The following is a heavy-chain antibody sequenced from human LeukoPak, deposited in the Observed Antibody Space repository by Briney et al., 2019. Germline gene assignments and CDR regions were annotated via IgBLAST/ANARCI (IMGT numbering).Heavy chain of an antibody. V-gene: IGHV1-2*06. Sequence: ASVKVSCKASGYTFSDYYIHWVRQAPGQGLEWMGRINPNSGGTSYARKFQGRVTMTRDTSISTAYMELSRLRSDDTALYYCARAGVWDYSDTSGYHNGAFDIWGQGTMVTVSS. J-gene: IGHJ3*02. CDR2: INPNSGGT. CDR3: ARAGVWDYSDTSGYHNGAFDI. D-gene: IGHD3-22*01. CDR1: GYTFSDYY.